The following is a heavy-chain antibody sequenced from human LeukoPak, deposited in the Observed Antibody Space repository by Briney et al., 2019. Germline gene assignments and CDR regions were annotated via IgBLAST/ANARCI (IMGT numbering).Heavy chain of an antibody. J-gene: IGHJ4*02. Sequence: NSSETLSLTCTVSGDSVSSSYWSWIRQPPGKGLEWIGYVHYSGSTNNNPSLKSRVTISVDTSKNQFSLKLSSVTAADTAVYYCARLEYTSGWYYFDYWGQGTLVTVSS. CDR3: ARLEYTSGWYYFDY. CDR1: GDSVSSSY. V-gene: IGHV4-59*02. D-gene: IGHD6-19*01. CDR2: VHYSGST.